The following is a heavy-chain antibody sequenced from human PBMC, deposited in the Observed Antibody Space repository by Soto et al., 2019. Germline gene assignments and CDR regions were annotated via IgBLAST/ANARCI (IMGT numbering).Heavy chain of an antibody. CDR1: GFTFDDYA. J-gene: IGHJ4*02. D-gene: IGHD2-15*01. Sequence: EVQLVESGGGLVQPGRSLRLSCAASGFTFDDYAMHWVRQAPGKGLEWVSGISWNSGSIGYADSVKGRFTISRDNAKNSLYLQMNSLRAEDTALYYCATTAVVAATGVADDYWGQGTLVTVSS. V-gene: IGHV3-9*01. CDR3: ATTAVVAATGVADDY. CDR2: ISWNSGSI.